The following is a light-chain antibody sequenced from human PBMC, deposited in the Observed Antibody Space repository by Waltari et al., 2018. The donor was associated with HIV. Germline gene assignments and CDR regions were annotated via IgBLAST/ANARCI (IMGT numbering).Light chain of an antibody. CDR2: LSS. CDR1: QSLLHSNGYNY. J-gene: IGKJ5*01. Sequence: EIVMTQSPLSLPVTPGEPASISCRSSQSLLHSNGYNYMDWYLQKPGQSPQLLINLSSNRASGVPDRFSGGGSGTDFTLKISRVEAEDVGIYYCMQVLERSITFGPGTRLEIK. CDR3: MQVLERSIT. V-gene: IGKV2-28*01.